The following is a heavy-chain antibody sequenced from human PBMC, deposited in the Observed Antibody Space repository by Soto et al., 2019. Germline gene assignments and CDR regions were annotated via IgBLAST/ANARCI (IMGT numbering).Heavy chain of an antibody. V-gene: IGHV3-74*01. CDR3: ARDQGYYDILTGYLTGPYGYFDY. CDR1: GFTFSSYW. D-gene: IGHD3-9*01. Sequence: GGSLRLSCAVSGFTFSSYWMHWVRQAPGKGLVWVSRINSDGSYADSVKGRFTISRDNSKNTLYLQMNSLRAEDTAVYYCARDQGYYDILTGYLTGPYGYFDYWGQGTLVTVSS. J-gene: IGHJ4*02. CDR2: INSDG.